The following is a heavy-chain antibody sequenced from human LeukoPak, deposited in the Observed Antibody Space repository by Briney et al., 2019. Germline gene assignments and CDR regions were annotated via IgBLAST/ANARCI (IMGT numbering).Heavy chain of an antibody. CDR1: GYTFTSYG. CDR2: ISAYNGNT. J-gene: IGHJ6*03. Sequence: ASVTVSCKASGYTFTSYGISWVRQAPGQGLEWMGWISAYNGNTNYAQKLQGRVTMTRDTSTSTVYMELSSLRSEDTAVYYCARELLRYFDWLPRYYYYYMYVWGKGTTVTISS. V-gene: IGHV1-18*01. CDR3: ARELLRYFDWLPRYYYYYMYV. D-gene: IGHD3-9*01.